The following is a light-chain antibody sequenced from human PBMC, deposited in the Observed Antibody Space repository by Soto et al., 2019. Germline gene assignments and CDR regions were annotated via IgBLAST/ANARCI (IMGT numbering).Light chain of an antibody. CDR1: SSNIGSNY. J-gene: IGLJ2*01. CDR2: RNN. V-gene: IGLV1-47*01. CDR3: AAWDDSLSGAL. Sequence: QSVLTQPPSASGTPGQRVTISCSGSSSNIGSNYVYWYQQLAGTAPKLLIYRNNQRPSGVPDRFSGSKSGTSASLAISGLRSEDEADYYCAAWDDSLSGALFGGGTKLTVL.